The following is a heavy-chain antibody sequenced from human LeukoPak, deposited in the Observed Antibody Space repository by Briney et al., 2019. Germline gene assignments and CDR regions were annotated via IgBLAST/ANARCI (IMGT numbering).Heavy chain of an antibody. Sequence: GGSLRLSCAASGFTFSSYGMHWVRQAPGKGLEWVAVISYDGSNKYYADSVKGRFTISRDNSKNTLYLQMNSLRAEDTAAYYCAREGDSSSWYHYWGQGTLVTVSS. V-gene: IGHV3-30*03. CDR3: AREGDSSSWYHY. D-gene: IGHD6-13*01. J-gene: IGHJ4*02. CDR2: ISYDGSNK. CDR1: GFTFSSYG.